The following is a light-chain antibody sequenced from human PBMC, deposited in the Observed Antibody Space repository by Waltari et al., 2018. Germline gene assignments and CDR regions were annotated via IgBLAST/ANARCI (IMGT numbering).Light chain of an antibody. CDR3: HQYHTSSWT. CDR1: QAIRSNY. J-gene: IGKJ1*01. V-gene: IGKV3-20*01. CDR2: GAS. Sequence: EIVLTQSPGTLSLYPGERATLSCRASQAIRSNYFAWYQQKPGQAPRLLIYGASNRAPGIPARFSGSGSGADFTLTISRLEPEDFAVYYCHQYHTSSWTFGQGTKVEIK.